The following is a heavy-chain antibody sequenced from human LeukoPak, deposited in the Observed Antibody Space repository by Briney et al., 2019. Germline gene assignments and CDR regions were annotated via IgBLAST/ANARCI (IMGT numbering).Heavy chain of an antibody. V-gene: IGHV1-2*04. D-gene: IGHD3/OR15-3a*01. Sequence: EASVKVSCKASGYTFTGYYIHWVRQAPGQGLEWMGWINPNSGGTNYAQKFQGWVTMTRDTSISTAYMELSRLRSDDTAVYYCARDLKMDLDDAFDIWGQGTMVTVSS. CDR3: ARDLKMDLDDAFDI. CDR1: GYTFTGYY. J-gene: IGHJ3*02. CDR2: INPNSGGT.